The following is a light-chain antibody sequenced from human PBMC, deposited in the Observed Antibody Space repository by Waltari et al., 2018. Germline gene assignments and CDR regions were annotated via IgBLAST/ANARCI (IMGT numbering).Light chain of an antibody. CDR3: AAWDDGLNGWV. CDR1: GSNSGSNT. V-gene: IGLV1-44*01. Sequence: QSVLTLPPSASGSTGQRVPISCSGSGSNSGSNTVHWYQQFPGAAPKILIYTNSQRPSGVPDRFSGSKSGTSGYLAISGLQSEDEADYYCAAWDDGLNGWVFGGRTKLTVL. J-gene: IGLJ3*02. CDR2: TNS.